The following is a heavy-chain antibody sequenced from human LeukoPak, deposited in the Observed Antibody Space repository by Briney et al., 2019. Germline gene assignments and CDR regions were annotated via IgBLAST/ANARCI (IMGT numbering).Heavy chain of an antibody. V-gene: IGHV1-69*06. CDR3: ARVVAYYYDSSGYSNSDY. D-gene: IGHD3-22*01. Sequence: ASVKVSCKASGGTFSSYAISWVRQAPGQGLEWMGGIIPIFGTANYAQKFQGRVTITADRSTSTAYMELSSLRSDDTAVYYCARVVAYYYDSSGYSNSDYWGQGTLVTVSS. CDR2: IIPIFGTA. CDR1: GGTFSSYA. J-gene: IGHJ4*02.